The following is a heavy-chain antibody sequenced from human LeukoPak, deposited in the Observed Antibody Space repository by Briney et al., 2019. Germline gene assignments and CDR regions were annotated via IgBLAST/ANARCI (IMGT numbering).Heavy chain of an antibody. D-gene: IGHD6-13*01. CDR3: TRVASSGWFVYYYYMDV. J-gene: IGHJ6*03. Sequence: GGSLRLSCTASGFTFGDYAMSWFRQAPGKGLEWVGFIRSKAYGGTTEYAASVKGRFTISRDDSKSIAYLQMNSLKTEDTAVYYCTRVASSGWFVYYYYMDVWGKGTTVTVSS. CDR2: IRSKAYGGTT. V-gene: IGHV3-49*03. CDR1: GFTFGDYA.